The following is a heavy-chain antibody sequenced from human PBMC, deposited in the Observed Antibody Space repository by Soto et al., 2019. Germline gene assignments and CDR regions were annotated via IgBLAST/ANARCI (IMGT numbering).Heavy chain of an antibody. CDR1: GFTFSSYW. D-gene: IGHD2-15*01. J-gene: IGHJ4*02. CDR3: ARDYYTRLGHCSGGGCPLDY. V-gene: IGHV3-74*01. Sequence: EVQLVESGGGLVQPGGSLRLSCAASGFTFSSYWMHWVRQAPGKGLVWVSRISSDGSSTNYADSVKGRFTISRDNAKNTLYLEINNLRAEDTALYYCARDYYTRLGHCSGGGCPLDYWGQGTLVTVSS. CDR2: ISSDGSST.